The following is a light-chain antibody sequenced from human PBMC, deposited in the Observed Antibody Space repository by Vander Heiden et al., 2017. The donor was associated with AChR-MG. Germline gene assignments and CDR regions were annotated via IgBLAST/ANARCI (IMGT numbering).Light chain of an antibody. J-gene: IGLJ2*01. CDR1: SSTIGANP. CDR2: SDK. V-gene: IGLV1-44*01. Sequence: QSVLTQPPSASGPPGQRVTLPCSGSSSTIGANPVHWYQKLPGAAPKLLMFSDKGRPSVVPDRFSGSKSGTSASLSIRGLQAEDEADYYCAAWDDGLKGPVFGGGTKLTVL. CDR3: AAWDDGLKGPV.